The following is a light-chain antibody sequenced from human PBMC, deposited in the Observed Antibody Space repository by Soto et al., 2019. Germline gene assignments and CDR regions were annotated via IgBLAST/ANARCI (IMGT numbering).Light chain of an antibody. CDR3: QQFGSSPLT. J-gene: IGKJ4*01. CDR1: QSVSNSY. Sequence: EIVLTQSPGTLSLSPRERATLSCRASQSVSNSYLAWYQQKRGQAPRLLIYGASSRATGIPDRFSGSGSETDFTLTITGLDPEDFAVYYCQQFGSSPLTFGGGTKVEIK. CDR2: GAS. V-gene: IGKV3-20*01.